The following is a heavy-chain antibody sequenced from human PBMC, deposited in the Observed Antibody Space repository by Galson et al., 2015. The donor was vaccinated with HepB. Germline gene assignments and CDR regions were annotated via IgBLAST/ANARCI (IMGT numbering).Heavy chain of an antibody. CDR3: TRWGPAARNSSGSSVYYFDY. J-gene: IGHJ4*02. Sequence: SLRLSCAASEFTFSGSAMHWVRQASGKGLEWVGRIRSKANSYATAYAASVKGRFTISRDDSKNTAYLQMNSLKTEDTAVYYCTRWGPAARNSSGSSVYYFDYWGQGTLVTVSS. CDR2: IRSKANSYAT. D-gene: IGHD6-19*01. V-gene: IGHV3-73*01. CDR1: EFTFSGSA.